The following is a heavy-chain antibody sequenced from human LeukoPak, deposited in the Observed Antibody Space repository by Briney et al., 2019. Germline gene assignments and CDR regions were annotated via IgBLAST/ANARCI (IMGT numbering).Heavy chain of an antibody. J-gene: IGHJ4*02. CDR3: ARDQAVYDILTGYFYFDY. CDR1: GFTFSSYW. V-gene: IGHV3-7*01. D-gene: IGHD3-9*01. Sequence: GGSLRLSCAASGFTFSSYWMSWVRQAPGKGLEWVANIKQDGSEKYYVDSVKGRFTISRDNAKNSLYLQMNSLRAEDTAVYYCARDQAVYDILTGYFYFDYWGQGTLVTVSS. CDR2: IKQDGSEK.